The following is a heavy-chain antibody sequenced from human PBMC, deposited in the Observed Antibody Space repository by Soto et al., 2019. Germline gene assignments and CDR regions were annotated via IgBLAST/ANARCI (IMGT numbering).Heavy chain of an antibody. D-gene: IGHD1-26*01. V-gene: IGHV4-30-4*01. CDR1: GGSISSGDYY. CDR3: ARGPSGDKVAY. CDR2: IYNSGST. J-gene: IGHJ4*02. Sequence: QVQLQEPGPRLVEPSQTLSLTCTVSGGSISSGDYYWSWIRQPPGTGLEWIGHIYNSGSTYSNPSLKSRVTISVDMSKNQFSLKLSSVTAADTAVYYCARGPSGDKVAYWGQGTLVTVSS.